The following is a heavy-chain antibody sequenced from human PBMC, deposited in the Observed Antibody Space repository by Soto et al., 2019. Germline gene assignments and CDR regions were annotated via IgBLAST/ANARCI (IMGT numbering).Heavy chain of an antibody. Sequence: AASVKVSCKASGYTFTSYAMHWVRQAPGQRLEWMGWVNAGNGNTKYSQKFQGRVTITRDTSASTAYMELSSLRSEDTAVSYCARRVNIETGFDDAFDIWGQGTMVTVSS. CDR3: ARRVNIETGFDDAFDI. CDR2: VNAGNGNT. J-gene: IGHJ3*02. D-gene: IGHD3-9*01. CDR1: GYTFTSYA. V-gene: IGHV1-3*01.